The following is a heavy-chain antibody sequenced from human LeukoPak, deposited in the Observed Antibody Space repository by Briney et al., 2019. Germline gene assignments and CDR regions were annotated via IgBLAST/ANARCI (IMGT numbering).Heavy chain of an antibody. D-gene: IGHD5-18*01. CDR3: ALARGYSYGYYYYYYMDV. Sequence: ASVTVSCKASGYTFTSYGISWVRQAPGQGLEWMGWISAYNGNTNYAQKLQGRVTMTTDTSTSTAYMELRSLRSDDTAVYYCALARGYSYGYYYYYYMDVWGKGTTVTVSS. J-gene: IGHJ6*03. V-gene: IGHV1-18*01. CDR2: ISAYNGNT. CDR1: GYTFTSYG.